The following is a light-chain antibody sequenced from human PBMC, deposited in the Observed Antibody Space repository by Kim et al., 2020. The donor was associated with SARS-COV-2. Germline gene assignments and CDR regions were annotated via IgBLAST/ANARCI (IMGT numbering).Light chain of an antibody. J-gene: IGLJ1*01. CDR2: DVS. Sequence: PGQSITISCTGTSSDVGGYNYVSWYQQHPGKAPKLMIYDVSKRPSGVSNRFSGSKSGNTASLTISGLQAEDEADYYCSSYTSRSYVFGTGTKVTVL. CDR3: SSYTSRSYV. CDR1: SSDVGGYNY. V-gene: IGLV2-14*04.